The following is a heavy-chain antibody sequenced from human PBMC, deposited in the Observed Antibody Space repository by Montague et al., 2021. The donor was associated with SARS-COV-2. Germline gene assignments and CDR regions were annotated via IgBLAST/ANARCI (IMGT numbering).Heavy chain of an antibody. J-gene: IGHJ4*02. CDR1: GDSVSSNTAA. Sequence: CAISGDSVSSNTAACNWIRQSPSRRLEWLGRTYYMSKWYCDYAVSVKSRMTISPDTSKNQFSLQLSSVTPEDRAGYYCARDPRYSLSWSFDYWGQGTLVTVSS. CDR2: TYYMSKWYC. V-gene: IGHV6-1*01. D-gene: IGHD6-13*01. CDR3: ARDPRYSLSWSFDY.